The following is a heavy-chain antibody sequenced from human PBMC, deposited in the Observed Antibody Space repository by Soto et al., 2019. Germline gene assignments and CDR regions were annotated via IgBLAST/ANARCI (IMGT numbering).Heavy chain of an antibody. V-gene: IGHV4-59*01. CDR3: ARASGYSYGYDDFFDN. CDR2: FHFSGST. D-gene: IGHD5-18*01. J-gene: IGHJ4*01. Sequence: QVQLQESGPGLVKPSETLSLTCTVSGGSINGYYWTWLRQSPTNGLEWIGYFHFSGSTKYNPSLESRLTISAVTSKNQIALTLSSVTAADTAVYYCARASGYSYGYDDFFDNWGQGTLANVSS. CDR1: GGSINGYY.